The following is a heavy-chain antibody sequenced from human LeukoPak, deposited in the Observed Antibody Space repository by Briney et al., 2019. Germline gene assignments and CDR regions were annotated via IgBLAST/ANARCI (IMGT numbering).Heavy chain of an antibody. J-gene: IGHJ4*02. CDR3: ARDNGCSGGSCYATNFDY. CDR1: GFTFSSYA. V-gene: IGHV3-64*01. D-gene: IGHD2-15*01. Sequence: PGGSLGLSCAASGFTFSSYAMHWVRQAPGKGLEYVSAISSNGGSTYYANSVKGRFTISRDNSKNTLYLQMGSLRAEDMAVYYCARDNGCSGGSCYATNFDYWGQGTLVTVSS. CDR2: ISSNGGST.